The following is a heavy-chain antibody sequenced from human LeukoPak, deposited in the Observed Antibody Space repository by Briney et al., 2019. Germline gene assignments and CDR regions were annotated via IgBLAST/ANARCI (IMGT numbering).Heavy chain of an antibody. D-gene: IGHD1-26*01. CDR2: IYYSGST. J-gene: IGHJ4*02. V-gene: IGHV4-59*01. Sequence: SETLSLTCTVSGGSISSYYWSWIRQPPGKGLEWIGYIYYSGSTNYNPSLKSRVTISVDTSKNQFSLKLSSVTAADTAVYYCARDRRGVGAAPFDYWGQGNLVTVSS. CDR3: ARDRRGVGAAPFDY. CDR1: GGSISSYY.